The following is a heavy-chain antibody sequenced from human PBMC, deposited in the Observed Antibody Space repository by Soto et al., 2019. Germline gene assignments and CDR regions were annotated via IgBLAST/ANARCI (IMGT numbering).Heavy chain of an antibody. J-gene: IGHJ3*02. D-gene: IGHD2-21*02. CDR2: IYPGDSDT. CDR1: GYRFTSYW. V-gene: IGHV5-51*01. Sequence: GESLKISRQGSGYRFTSYWLGWVRQMPGKGLEWMGIIYPGDSDTRYSPSFQGQVTISADKSISTAYLQWSSLKASDTAMYYCASSTEHIVVVTAIGPDAFDIWGQGTMVTVSS. CDR3: ASSTEHIVVVTAIGPDAFDI.